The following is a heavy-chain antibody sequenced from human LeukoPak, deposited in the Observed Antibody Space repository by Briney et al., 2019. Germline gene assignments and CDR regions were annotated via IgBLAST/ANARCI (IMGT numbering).Heavy chain of an antibody. CDR3: AREGFKYCSSTSCYDAFDI. D-gene: IGHD2-2*01. CDR1: GGSISSGSYY. CDR2: IYTSGST. Sequence: PSETLSLTCTVSGGSISSGSYYWSWIRQPAGKGLEWIGRIYTSGSTNYNPSLKSRVTISVDTSKNQFSLKLSSVTAADTALYYCAREGFKYCSSTSCYDAFDIWGQGTMVTVSS. V-gene: IGHV4-61*02. J-gene: IGHJ3*02.